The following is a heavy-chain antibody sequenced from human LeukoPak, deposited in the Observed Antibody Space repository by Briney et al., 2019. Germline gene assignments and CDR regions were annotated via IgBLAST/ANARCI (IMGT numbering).Heavy chain of an antibody. Sequence: GGSLRLSCAASGSTFSSHTMNWVRQAPGKGLEWVSYISSTSSVIYYADSVRGRFTISRDNAKNSLYLQMNSLRAEDTAVYYCARNLPAADYWGQGTLVTVSS. D-gene: IGHD2-2*01. V-gene: IGHV3-48*04. CDR3: ARNLPAADY. J-gene: IGHJ4*02. CDR2: ISSTSSVI. CDR1: GSTFSSHT.